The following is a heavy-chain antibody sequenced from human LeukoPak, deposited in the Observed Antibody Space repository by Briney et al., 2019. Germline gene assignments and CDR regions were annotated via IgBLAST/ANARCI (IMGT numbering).Heavy chain of an antibody. J-gene: IGHJ4*02. Sequence: SETLSPTCTVSGGSISSGSYYWSWIRQPAGKGLEWIGHIYTPGSTNYNPSLKSRVTISIDMSRKQFSLKLSSVTAADTAVYYCARGVDYYGVWGQGTLVTVSS. CDR2: IYTPGST. V-gene: IGHV4-61*09. CDR3: ARGVDYYGV. CDR1: GGSISSGSYY. D-gene: IGHD3-10*01.